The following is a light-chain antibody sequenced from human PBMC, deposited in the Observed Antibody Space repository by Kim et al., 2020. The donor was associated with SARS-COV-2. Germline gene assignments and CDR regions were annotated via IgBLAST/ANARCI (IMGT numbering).Light chain of an antibody. CDR1: QDISNY. CDR2: DAS. J-gene: IGKJ4*01. CDR3: QQYDNLHLA. V-gene: IGKV1-33*01. Sequence: DIQMTQSPSSLSASVGDRVTITCQASQDISNYLNWYQHKPGKAPKLLIYDASNLETGVPSRFSGSGSGTHFTFTISSLQPEDIATYYCQQYDNLHLAFGGGTKVDIK.